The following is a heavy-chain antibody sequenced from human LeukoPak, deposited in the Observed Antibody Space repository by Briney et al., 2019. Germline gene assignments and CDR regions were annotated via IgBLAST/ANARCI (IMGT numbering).Heavy chain of an antibody. V-gene: IGHV4-34*01. CDR3: ARDVAYYYDSSGYYDY. CDR1: GGFFSGYY. CDR2: INHSGST. J-gene: IGHJ4*02. Sequence: SETLSLTCAVYGGFFSGYYWSWIRQPPGKGLEWIGEINHSGSTNYNPSLKSRVTISVDTSKNQFSLKLSSVTAADTAVYYCARDVAYYYDSSGYYDYWGQGTLVTVSS. D-gene: IGHD3-22*01.